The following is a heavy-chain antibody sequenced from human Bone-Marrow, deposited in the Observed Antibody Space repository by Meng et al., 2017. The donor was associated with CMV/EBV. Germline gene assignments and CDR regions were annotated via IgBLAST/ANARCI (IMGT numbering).Heavy chain of an antibody. V-gene: IGHV1-69*05. CDR1: GGTFSSYS. CDR2: IIPIFGTA. D-gene: IGHD6-13*01. J-gene: IGHJ1*01. Sequence: SVKVSCKASGGTFSSYSISWVRQAPGQGLEWMGGIIPIFGTANYAQKFQGRVTITTDESTSTAYMELSNLRSEDTAVYYCASRWGIAAAGTYFQHWGQGTLVTVSS. CDR3: ASRWGIAAAGTYFQH.